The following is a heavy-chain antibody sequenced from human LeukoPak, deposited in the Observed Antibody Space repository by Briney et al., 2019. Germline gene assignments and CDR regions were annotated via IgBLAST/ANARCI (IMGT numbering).Heavy chain of an antibody. CDR3: VKGGYDYIEIAYFDY. D-gene: IGHD5-12*01. V-gene: IGHV3-23*01. Sequence: GGSLRLSCAAPGFTFSNYAMNWVRQAPGKGLEWVSLIIGSNGATFHADSVKGRFTISRDTSKNTLYLQMNSLRAEDTAVYYCVKGGYDYIEIAYFDYWGQGALVTVSS. J-gene: IGHJ4*02. CDR1: GFTFSNYA. CDR2: IIGSNGAT.